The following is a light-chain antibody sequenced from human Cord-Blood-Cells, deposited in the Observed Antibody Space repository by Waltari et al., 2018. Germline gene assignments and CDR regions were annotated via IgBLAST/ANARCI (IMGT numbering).Light chain of an antibody. J-gene: IGLJ3*02. Sequence: SSELTQDPAVSVALGQTVRITCQGHSLRSYYASWYQQKPGQAPVLVIYGKNNRPSGIPDRFSGSSSGNTASLTITGAQAEDEADYYCNSRDSSGNRVFGGGTKLTVL. CDR1: SLRSYY. V-gene: IGLV3-19*01. CDR2: GKN. CDR3: NSRDSSGNRV.